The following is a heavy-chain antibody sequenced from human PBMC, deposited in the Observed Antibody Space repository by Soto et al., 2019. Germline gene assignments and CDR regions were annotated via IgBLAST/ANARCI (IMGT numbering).Heavy chain of an antibody. V-gene: IGHV3-23*01. J-gene: IGHJ3*02. CDR2: ISGSGGST. Sequence: PGGSLRLSCAASGFTFSSYAMSWVRQAPGKGLEWVSAISGSGGSTYYADSVKGRFTISRDNSKNTLYLQMNSLRAEDTAVYYCAKPPQTGYYYDSSGYSGYAFDIWGQGTMVTVSS. CDR3: AKPPQTGYYYDSSGYSGYAFDI. CDR1: GFTFSSYA. D-gene: IGHD3-22*01.